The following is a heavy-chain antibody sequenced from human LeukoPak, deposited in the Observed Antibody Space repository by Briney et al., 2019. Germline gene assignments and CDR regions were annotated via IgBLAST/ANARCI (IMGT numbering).Heavy chain of an antibody. J-gene: IGHJ4*02. CDR2: ISAYNGNT. CDR1: GYTFTSYG. Sequence: ASVKVSCKASGYTFTSYGISWVRQAPGQGLEWMGWISAYNGNTNYAQKLQGRVTMTTDTSTSTAYMELRSLRSDGTAVYYCARDLRARYYGSGSHDYWGQGTLVTVSS. CDR3: ARDLRARYYGSGSHDY. V-gene: IGHV1-18*01. D-gene: IGHD3-10*01.